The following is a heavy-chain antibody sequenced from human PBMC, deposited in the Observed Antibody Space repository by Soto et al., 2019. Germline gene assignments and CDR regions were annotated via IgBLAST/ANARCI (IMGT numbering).Heavy chain of an antibody. CDR2: IWYDGSNK. CDR1: GFTFSSYG. D-gene: IGHD6-19*01. CDR3: ARGLGMYSSGWYDGFDY. J-gene: IGHJ4*02. Sequence: QVQLVESGGGVVQPGRSLRLSCAASGFTFSSYGMHWVRQAPGKGLEWVAVIWYDGSNKYYADSVKGRFTISRDNSKNTLYLQMNSLRAEDTAVYYCARGLGMYSSGWYDGFDYWGQGTLVTVSS. V-gene: IGHV3-33*01.